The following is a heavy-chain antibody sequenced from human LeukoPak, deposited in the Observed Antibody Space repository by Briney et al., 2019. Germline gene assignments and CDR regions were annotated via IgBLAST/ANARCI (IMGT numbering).Heavy chain of an antibody. CDR3: ARDKNYYDSSGRRKVTDY. J-gene: IGHJ4*02. Sequence: ASVKVSCKASGYTFTSYGISWVRQAPGQGLEWMGWISAYNGNTNYAQKLQGRVTMTTDTSTSTAYMELRSLRSDDTAIYYCARDKNYYDSSGRRKVTDYWGQGTLVTVSS. CDR1: GYTFTSYG. CDR2: ISAYNGNT. D-gene: IGHD3-22*01. V-gene: IGHV1-18*01.